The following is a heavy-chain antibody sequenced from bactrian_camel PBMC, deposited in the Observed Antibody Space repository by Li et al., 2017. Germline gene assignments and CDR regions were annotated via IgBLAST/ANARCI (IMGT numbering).Heavy chain of an antibody. V-gene: IGHV3S31*01. Sequence: VQLVESGGGLVQPGGSLRVSCAASGFTFSNYAMSWVRQAPGKGLEWVAGINRGGDSTDYADSVKGRFTISRDNAKNTLYLQMNSLKPEDTALYYCAAGSWYRGSWLWGQGTQVTVS. D-gene: IGHD6*01. CDR2: INRGGDST. CDR3: AAGSWYRGSWL. CDR1: GFTFSNYA. J-gene: IGHJ4*01.